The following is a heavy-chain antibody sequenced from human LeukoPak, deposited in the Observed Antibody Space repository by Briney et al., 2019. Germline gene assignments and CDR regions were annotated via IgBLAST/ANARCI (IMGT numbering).Heavy chain of an antibody. Sequence: GESLKISCKGSGYSFTSYWIGWVRQMPGKGLEWMGIIYPGDSDTRYSPSFQGQVTISADKSISTAYLQWSSLKASDTAMYYCARVPHDYGDYPPTWYFDPWGRGTLVTVSS. V-gene: IGHV5-51*01. CDR2: IYPGDSDT. CDR3: ARVPHDYGDYPPTWYFDP. D-gene: IGHD4-17*01. CDR1: GYSFTSYW. J-gene: IGHJ2*01.